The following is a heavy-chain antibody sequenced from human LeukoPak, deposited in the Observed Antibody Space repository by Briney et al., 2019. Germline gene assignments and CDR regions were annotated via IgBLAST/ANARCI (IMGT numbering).Heavy chain of an antibody. CDR2: ISSSGSTM. J-gene: IGHJ2*01. V-gene: IGHV3-48*04. CDR1: EFTFSNYN. D-gene: IGHD6-6*01. Sequence: PGGSLRLSCTASEFTFSNYNMNWVRQAPGKGLEWVSYISSSGSTMYYADSVKGRFTISRDNAKNSLYLQMNDLRAEDTAVYYCARPTYSSSRYFDLWGRGALVTVSS. CDR3: ARPTYSSSRYFDL.